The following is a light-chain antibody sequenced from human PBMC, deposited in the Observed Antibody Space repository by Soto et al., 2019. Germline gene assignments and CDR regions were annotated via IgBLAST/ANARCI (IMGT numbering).Light chain of an antibody. CDR2: SAS. J-gene: IGKJ5*01. CDR3: QKCWRSTLT. V-gene: IGKV3-20*01. CDR1: RSVSGSY. Sequence: ENGLNQSPGSLALSPGERVTLSCRASRSVSGSYLAWYQQKPGQAPRVLIYSASLRATGIPDRFSGSGSGTEFSRTIRRLEPEDFAVDSCQKCWRSTLTFGQGT.